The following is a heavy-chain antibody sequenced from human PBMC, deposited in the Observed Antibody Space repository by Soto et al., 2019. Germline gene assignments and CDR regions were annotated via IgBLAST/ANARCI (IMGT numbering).Heavy chain of an antibody. Sequence: SATLSLTWGVCGGAGSDHYWNWIRQPPGTGLEWIGEINHSGSTNYNPSLKSRVTISVDTSKNQFSLKLTSVTAADTAVYYCARDKITGLFDYWGQGTLVTVSS. CDR1: GGAGSDHY. J-gene: IGHJ4*02. D-gene: IGHD2-8*02. CDR3: ARDKITGLFDY. CDR2: INHSGST. V-gene: IGHV4-34*01.